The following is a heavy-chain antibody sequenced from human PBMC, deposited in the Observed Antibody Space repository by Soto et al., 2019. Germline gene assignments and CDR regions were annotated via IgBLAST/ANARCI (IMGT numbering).Heavy chain of an antibody. J-gene: IGHJ5*02. D-gene: IGHD2-8*01. CDR1: GFTFSSYA. Sequence: EVQLLESGGGLVQPGGSLRLSCAASGFTFSSYAMSWVRQAPGKGLEWVSAISGSGGSTYYADSVKGRFTISRDNSKNTLYLQMNSLRAEDTAVYYCAKYLSIISVIDTGPLDPWGQGTLVTVSS. CDR3: AKYLSIISVIDTGPLDP. V-gene: IGHV3-23*01. CDR2: ISGSGGST.